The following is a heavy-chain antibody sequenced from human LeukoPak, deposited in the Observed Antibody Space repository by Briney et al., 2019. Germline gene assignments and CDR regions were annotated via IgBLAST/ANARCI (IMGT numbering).Heavy chain of an antibody. CDR3: AREGYSPY. Sequence: PGGSLRLSCAASGFTFSSYAMHWVRQAPGKGLEWVAVISYDGSNKYYADSVKGRFTISRDNSKNTLYLQMNSLRAEDTAVYYCAREGYSPYWGQGTLVTVSS. CDR1: GFTFSSYA. V-gene: IGHV3-30*04. CDR2: ISYDGSNK. J-gene: IGHJ4*02. D-gene: IGHD6-13*01.